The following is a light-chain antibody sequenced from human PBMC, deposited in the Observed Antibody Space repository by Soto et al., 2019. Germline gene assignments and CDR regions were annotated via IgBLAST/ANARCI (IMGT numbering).Light chain of an antibody. CDR3: QQYTGPPTT. J-gene: IGKJ5*01. CDR1: QSISDT. V-gene: IGKV3D-15*01. Sequence: EIVMTQSPSTLPVSAGGRATLSCRASQSISDTLAWYQQKPGQAPRLLIYDASNRATGIPARFSGSGSGTDFTLTITRLEPEDSAVYFCQQYTGPPTTFGQGTRLEIK. CDR2: DAS.